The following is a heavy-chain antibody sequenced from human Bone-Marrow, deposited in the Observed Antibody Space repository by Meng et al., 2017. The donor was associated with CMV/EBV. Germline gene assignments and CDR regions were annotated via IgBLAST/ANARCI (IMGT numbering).Heavy chain of an antibody. D-gene: IGHD4-23*01. V-gene: IGHV1-69*08. Sequence: VKISCKASGGTFDNYMINWVRQAPGQGLEWMGRFIPIVGATNYIPKFRDRFTITADESSHTAHMELSRLTSDDTAVYYCARSANSFASPLDFWGQGTLVTVSS. J-gene: IGHJ4*02. CDR1: GGTFDNYM. CDR3: ARSANSFASPLDF. CDR2: FIPIVGAT.